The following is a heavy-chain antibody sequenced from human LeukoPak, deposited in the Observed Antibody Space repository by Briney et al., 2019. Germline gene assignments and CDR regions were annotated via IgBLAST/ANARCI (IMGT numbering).Heavy chain of an antibody. CDR2: IRGSGGST. CDR1: GFTFSSYA. D-gene: IGHD6-19*01. V-gene: IGHV3-23*01. Sequence: PGGSLRLSCAASGFTFSSYAMRWVRQAPGKGLEWVSAIRGSGGSTYYADSVKGRFTISRDNSKNTLYLQMNSLRAEDTAVYYCAKVGWPSQEQWLEYYFDYWGQGPLVTVPS. J-gene: IGHJ4*02. CDR3: AKVGWPSQEQWLEYYFDY.